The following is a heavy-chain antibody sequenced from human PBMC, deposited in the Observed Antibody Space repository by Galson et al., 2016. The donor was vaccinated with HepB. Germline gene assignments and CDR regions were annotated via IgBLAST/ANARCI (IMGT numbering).Heavy chain of an antibody. D-gene: IGHD6-6*01. J-gene: IGHJ4*02. CDR3: ARDGRGQYSSSSYFDY. CDR2: INPSGGAT. Sequence: TFTSYYIHWVRQAPGQGLEWMGIINPSGGATNYAQRFQGRVTMTRDTSTSTVYMELSSLRYEDTAVYYCARDGRGQYSSSSYFDYWGQGTLVTVSS. CDR1: TFTSYY. V-gene: IGHV1-46*01.